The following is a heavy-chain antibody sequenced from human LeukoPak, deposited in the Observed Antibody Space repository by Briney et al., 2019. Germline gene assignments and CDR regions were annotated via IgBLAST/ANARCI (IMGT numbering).Heavy chain of an antibody. Sequence: GGSLRLSCAASGFTFDDYGMSWVRQAPGKGLEWVSGTNWNGGSTGYADSVKGRFTISRDNAKNSLYLQMNSLRAEDTALYYCARDRVSSGWSYYFDYWGQGTLVTVSS. V-gene: IGHV3-20*04. D-gene: IGHD6-19*01. J-gene: IGHJ4*02. CDR3: ARDRVSSGWSYYFDY. CDR1: GFTFDDYG. CDR2: TNWNGGST.